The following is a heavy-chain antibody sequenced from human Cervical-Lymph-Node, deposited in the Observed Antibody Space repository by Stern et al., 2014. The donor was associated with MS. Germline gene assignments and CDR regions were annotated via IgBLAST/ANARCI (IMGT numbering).Heavy chain of an antibody. CDR3: ARGPRGSRHQGWFDP. CDR1: GYTFTSYG. J-gene: IGHJ5*02. CDR2: LSVYNGNT. D-gene: IGHD1-26*01. Sequence: MQLVESGAEVKKPGASVKGSCKASGYTFTSYGISWVRQAPGHGLEWMGWLSVYNGNTNYAQKLQGRVTMTTDTSTSTAYMELRSLRSDDTAVYYCARGPRGSRHQGWFDPWGQGTLVTVSS. V-gene: IGHV1-18*04.